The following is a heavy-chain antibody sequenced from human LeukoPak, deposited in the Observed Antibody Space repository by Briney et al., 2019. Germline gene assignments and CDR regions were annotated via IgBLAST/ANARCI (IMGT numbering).Heavy chain of an antibody. V-gene: IGHV4-39*01. J-gene: IGHJ4*02. CDR3: ASWYYYGSGSYYLYAY. Sequence: SETLSLTCTVSGGSISSSSYYWGWIRQPPGKGLEWIGSIYYSGSTYYNPSLKSRITISVDTSKSQFSLKLSSVTAADTAVYYCASWYYYGSGSYYLYAYWGQGTLVTVSS. CDR2: IYYSGST. D-gene: IGHD3-10*01. CDR1: GGSISSSSYY.